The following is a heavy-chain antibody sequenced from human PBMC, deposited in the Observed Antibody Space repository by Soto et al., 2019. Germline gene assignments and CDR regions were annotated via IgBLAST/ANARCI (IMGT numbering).Heavy chain of an antibody. Sequence: QVQLQESGPGLVKPSQTLSLTCTVSGGSINSGGYYWNWIRQHPGKDLEWIGYIYYDGSTYYNTSLQTRINISADTYKNQFSMNLSSVTASASAVYSCSSFSHCANPFDYCSQGTLVNVSS. D-gene: IGHD3-3*01. CDR1: GGSINSGGYY. V-gene: IGHV4-31*03. CDR2: IYYDGST. CDR3: SSFSHCANPFDY. J-gene: IGHJ4*02.